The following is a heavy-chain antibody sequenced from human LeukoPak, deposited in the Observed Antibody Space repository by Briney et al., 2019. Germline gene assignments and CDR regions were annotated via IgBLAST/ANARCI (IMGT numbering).Heavy chain of an antibody. CDR3: ARERREYSYGSFIGDY. V-gene: IGHV1-2*02. CDR1: GYTFTGYY. Sequence: GASVKVSCKASGYTFTGYYMHWVRQAPGLGLEWMGWINPNSGATNYAQKFQGRVTMTRDTSISTAYMELSRLKSDDTALYYCARERREYSYGSFIGDYWGQGTLVTVSS. J-gene: IGHJ4*02. CDR2: INPNSGAT. D-gene: IGHD5-18*01.